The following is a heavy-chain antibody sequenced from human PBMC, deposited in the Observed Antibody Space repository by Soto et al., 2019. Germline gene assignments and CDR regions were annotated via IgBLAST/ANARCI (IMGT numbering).Heavy chain of an antibody. CDR3: TTSASYSSSWYFMYH. V-gene: IGHV3-15*07. J-gene: IGHJ4*02. Sequence: GGSLRLSCASSGFTFSNAWMNWVRQAPGKGLEWVGRIKSKTDGGTTDYAAPVKGRFTISRDDSKNTLYLQMNSLKTEDTAVYYCTTSASYSSSWYFMYHWGQGTLVTVSS. CDR1: GFTFSNAW. D-gene: IGHD6-13*01. CDR2: IKSKTDGGTT.